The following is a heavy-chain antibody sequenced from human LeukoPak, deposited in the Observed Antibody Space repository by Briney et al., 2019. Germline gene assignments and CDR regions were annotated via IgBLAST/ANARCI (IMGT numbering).Heavy chain of an antibody. CDR2: INPNSGGT. CDR3: ATHPFDF. Sequence: ASVKVSCKASGYTFTDYNIHWVRQAPGQGLEWMGWINPNSGGTNYAQKFQGRVTMTRDTSIGTACMDLSSLISDDTAVYYCATHPFDFWGQGTLVTVSS. J-gene: IGHJ4*02. V-gene: IGHV1-2*02. CDR1: GYTFTDYN.